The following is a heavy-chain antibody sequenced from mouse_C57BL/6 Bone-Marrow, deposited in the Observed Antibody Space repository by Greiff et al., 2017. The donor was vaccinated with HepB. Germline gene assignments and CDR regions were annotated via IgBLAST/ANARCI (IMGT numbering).Heavy chain of an antibody. J-gene: IGHJ4*01. V-gene: IGHV1-81*01. CDR1: GYTFTSYG. CDR3: ARDVYYYGGCYYAVDY. CDR2: IYTRSGNT. Sequence: VQLQQSGAELARPGASVKLSCKASGYTFTSYGISWVKQRPGQGLEWIGGIYTRSGNTYYNEKFKGKATLTADKSSSIAYMELRRLTSEDSAVYCCARDVYYYGGCYYAVDYWGQGTSVTVSS. D-gene: IGHD1-1*02.